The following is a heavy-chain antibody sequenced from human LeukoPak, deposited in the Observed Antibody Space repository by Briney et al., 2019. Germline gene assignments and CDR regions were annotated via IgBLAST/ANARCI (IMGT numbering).Heavy chain of an antibody. CDR3: ARGPPNWGMVGY. CDR1: GYIFTSFD. J-gene: IGHJ4*02. D-gene: IGHD7-27*01. Sequence: VASVKVSCKASGYIFTSFDFNWVRQATGQGLEWMGWMKSNNGHTGYAQKFQGRVTMTRDTSISTAYMELSSLTFEDTAVYYCARGPPNWGMVGYWGQGTLVTVSS. V-gene: IGHV1-8*01. CDR2: MKSNNGHT.